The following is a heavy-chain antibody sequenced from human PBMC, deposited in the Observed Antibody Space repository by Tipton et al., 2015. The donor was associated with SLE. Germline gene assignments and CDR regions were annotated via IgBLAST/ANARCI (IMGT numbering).Heavy chain of an antibody. J-gene: IGHJ4*02. CDR1: GDSITKFY. CDR2: IFNSGST. V-gene: IGHV4-59*08. D-gene: IGHD3-16*01. CDR3: ARGGAYDY. Sequence: TLSLTCTVSGDSITKFYWSWIRQPPGKGLEWIGYIFNSGSTNYNPSLKSRVTISVDTSKNQFSLKLTSVTAADTAVYYCARGGAYDYWGQGTLVTVSS.